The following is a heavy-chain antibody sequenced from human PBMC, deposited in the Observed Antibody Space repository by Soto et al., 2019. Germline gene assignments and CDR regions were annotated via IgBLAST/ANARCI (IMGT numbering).Heavy chain of an antibody. CDR2: ISYDGSNK. D-gene: IGHD4-17*01. CDR3: ARDLVTTVTSVFDY. J-gene: IGHJ4*02. CDR1: GFTFSSYA. Sequence: GGSLRLSCAASGFTFSSYAMHWVRQAPGKGLEWVAVISYDGSNKYYADSVKGRFTISRDNSKNTLYLQMNSLRAEDTAVYYCARDLVTTVTSVFDYWGQGTLVTVS. V-gene: IGHV3-30-3*01.